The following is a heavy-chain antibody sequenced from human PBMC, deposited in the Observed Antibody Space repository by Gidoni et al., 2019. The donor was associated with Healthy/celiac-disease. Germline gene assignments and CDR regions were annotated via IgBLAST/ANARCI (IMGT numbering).Heavy chain of an antibody. CDR2: IYYSECT. D-gene: IGHD2-21*02. J-gene: IGHJ5*02. Sequence: QVQLQESGPGLVTPSQPLSLTCTVSGGSISSAGYSWSWIRQHPGTRLEWIGYIYYSECTAYNPALKSRVTISVDTSKNQFSLKLSSVTAADTAVYYCARETASSYCGGDCYSGWFDPWGQGTLVTVSS. CDR1: GGSISSAGYS. CDR3: ARETASSYCGGDCYSGWFDP. V-gene: IGHV4-31*03.